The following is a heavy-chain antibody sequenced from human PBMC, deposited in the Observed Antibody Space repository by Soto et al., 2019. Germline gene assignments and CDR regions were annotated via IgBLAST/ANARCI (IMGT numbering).Heavy chain of an antibody. J-gene: IGHJ6*03. CDR3: ARVYSSSLGYYYYYMDV. CDR2: IYYSGST. V-gene: IGHV4-59*01. CDR1: GGSISSYY. D-gene: IGHD6-6*01. Sequence: PSETLSLTCTVSGGSISSYYWSWIRQPPGKGLERIGYIYYSGSTNYNPSLKSRVTISVDTSKNQFSLKLSSVTAADTAVYYCARVYSSSLGYYYYYMDVWGKGTTVTVSS.